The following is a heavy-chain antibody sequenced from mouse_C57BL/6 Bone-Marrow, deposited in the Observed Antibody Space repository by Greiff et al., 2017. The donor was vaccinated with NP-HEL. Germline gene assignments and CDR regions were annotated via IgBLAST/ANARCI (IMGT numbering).Heavy chain of an antibody. Sequence: VHVKQSGTVLARPGASVKMSCKTSGYTFTSYWMHWVKQRPGQGLEWIGAIYPGNSDTSYNQKFKGKAKLTAVTSASTAYMELSSLTNEDSAVYYCTFITTVVVQDYAMDYWGQGTSVTVSS. CDR2: IYPGNSDT. V-gene: IGHV1-5*01. CDR3: TFITTVVVQDYAMDY. CDR1: GYTFTSYW. D-gene: IGHD1-1*01. J-gene: IGHJ4*01.